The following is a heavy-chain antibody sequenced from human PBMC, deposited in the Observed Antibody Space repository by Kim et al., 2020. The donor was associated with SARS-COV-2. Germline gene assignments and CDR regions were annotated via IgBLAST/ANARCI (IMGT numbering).Heavy chain of an antibody. D-gene: IGHD3-22*01. V-gene: IGHV3-30*18. Sequence: GGSLRLSCAASGFTFSSYGMHWVRQAPGKGLEWVAVISYDGSNKYYADSVKGRFTISRDNSKNTLYLQMNSLRAEDTAVYYCAKDSGYYRERYYFDYWGQGTLVTVSS. CDR2: ISYDGSNK. CDR1: GFTFSSYG. CDR3: AKDSGYYRERYYFDY. J-gene: IGHJ4*02.